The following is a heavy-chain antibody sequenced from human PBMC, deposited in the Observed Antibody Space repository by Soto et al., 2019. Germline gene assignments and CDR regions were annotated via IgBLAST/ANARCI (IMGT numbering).Heavy chain of an antibody. CDR2: IYTGDSDT. CDR1: GYRFTTYW. CDR3: AIRGASQWLKF. Sequence: PGESLKISCKGFGYRFTTYWIAWVRQMSGKGLEWMGIIYTGDSDTRYSPSFQGQVTISADKSISTAYLQWSSLKASDTAIYYCAIRGASQWLKFWGQGTLVTVSS. V-gene: IGHV5-51*01. J-gene: IGHJ4*02. D-gene: IGHD6-19*01.